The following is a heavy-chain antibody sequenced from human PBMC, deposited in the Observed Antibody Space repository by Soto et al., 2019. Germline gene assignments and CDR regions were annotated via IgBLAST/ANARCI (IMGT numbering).Heavy chain of an antibody. D-gene: IGHD3-22*01. CDR1: GYTFTSYG. V-gene: IGHV1-18*01. Sequence: QVQLVQSGAEVKKPGASVKVSCKTSGYTFTSYGISWVRQAPGQGLEWMGWISGYNGNTNYAQKLQGRVTMTTDTSXXTXYXALRSLRSDDTAVYDCARDPAYYYASSSPYYYVMDVWGQGTTVTVSS. CDR2: ISGYNGNT. CDR3: ARDPAYYYASSSPYYYVMDV. J-gene: IGHJ6*02.